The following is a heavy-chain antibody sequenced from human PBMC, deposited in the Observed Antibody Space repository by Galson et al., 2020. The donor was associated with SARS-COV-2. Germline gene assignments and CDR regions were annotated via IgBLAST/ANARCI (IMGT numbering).Heavy chain of an antibody. J-gene: IGHJ4*02. CDR3: ARALEGQQSFDN. CDR2: LYHSGGT. CDR1: GDSISASFNS. V-gene: IGHV4-30-2*01. Sequence: SETLSLTCNISGDSISASFNSWSWIRQPPGKGLEWIGDLYHSGGTFYNPSLRSRVTISLGRSKKEFSLKVTSVTAADTAVYYCARALEGQQSFDNWGQGTLVTVSS.